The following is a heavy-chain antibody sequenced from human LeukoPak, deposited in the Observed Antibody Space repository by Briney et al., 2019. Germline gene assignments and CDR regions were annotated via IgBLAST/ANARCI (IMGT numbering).Heavy chain of an antibody. V-gene: IGHV1-2*02. CDR1: GYTFTGYY. CDR2: INPNSGGT. D-gene: IGHD3-10*01. J-gene: IGHJ5*02. Sequence: GASVKVSCKASGYTFTGYYMHWVRQAPGQGLEWMGWINPNSGGTNYAQKFQGRVTMTRDTSISTAYMELSRLRSDDTAVYYCARVWEVTMVRGAKGPINWFDPWGQGTLVTVSS. CDR3: ARVWEVTMVRGAKGPINWFDP.